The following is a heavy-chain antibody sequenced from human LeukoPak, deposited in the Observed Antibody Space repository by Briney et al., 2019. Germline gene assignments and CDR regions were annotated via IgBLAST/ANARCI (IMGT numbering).Heavy chain of an antibody. D-gene: IGHD2-8*01. Sequence: GGSLRLSCAASGFTFSSYAMGWVRQAPGEGLEWVSSISGSGGSTYYADSVKGRFTISRDNSKNTLSLQINSLGAEDTAVYYCAKDGRGVDYFDYWGQGTLVTVSS. CDR3: AKDGRGVDYFDY. CDR2: ISGSGGST. CDR1: GFTFSSYA. V-gene: IGHV3-23*01. J-gene: IGHJ4*02.